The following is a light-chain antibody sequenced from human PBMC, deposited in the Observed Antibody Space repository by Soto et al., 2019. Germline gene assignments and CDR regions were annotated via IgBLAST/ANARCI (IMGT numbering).Light chain of an antibody. CDR2: EDS. J-gene: IGLJ2*01. CDR3: CSYAGSSAHVV. V-gene: IGLV2-23*01. CDR1: SSDVGSYSL. Sequence: QSVLTQPASVSGSPGQSITISCTGTSSDVGSYSLVSWYQQHPGKAPKLMIYEDSKRPSGISNRFSGSKSGNTASLTISGLQAEDEADYYCCSYAGSSAHVVFGGGTKVTVL.